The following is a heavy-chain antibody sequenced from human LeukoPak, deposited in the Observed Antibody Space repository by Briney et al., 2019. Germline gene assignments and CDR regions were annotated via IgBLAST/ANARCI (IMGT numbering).Heavy chain of an antibody. CDR1: GYIFTDYY. J-gene: IGHJ4*02. CDR2: ISPNTLGR. V-gene: IGHV1-2*02. D-gene: IGHD3-10*01. Sequence: ASVKLSCKASGYIFTDYYIHWVRQAPGQGLEWLGWISPNTLGRNYAQNFQGRVTMTDDTSITTAYLELSSLTSDDTGVYYCARQSDSYGSVSSSDYWGQGTLVTVSS. CDR3: ARQSDSYGSVSSSDY.